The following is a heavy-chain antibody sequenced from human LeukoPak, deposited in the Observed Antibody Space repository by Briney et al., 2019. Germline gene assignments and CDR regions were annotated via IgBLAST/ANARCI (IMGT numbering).Heavy chain of an antibody. D-gene: IGHD5-18*01. J-gene: IGHJ4*02. CDR2: SIPIFGTA. CDR1: GGTFSSYA. Sequence: GASVKVSCKASGGTFSSYAISWVRQAPGQGREWMGGSIPIFGTANYAQKFQGRVTITADESTSTAYMELSSLGSEDTAVYYCARDGGYSYGTPLSDQTFDYWGQGTLVTVSS. CDR3: ARDGGYSYGTPLSDQTFDY. V-gene: IGHV1-69*01.